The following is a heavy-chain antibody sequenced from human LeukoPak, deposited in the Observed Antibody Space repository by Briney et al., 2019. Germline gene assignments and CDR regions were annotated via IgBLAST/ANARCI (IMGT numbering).Heavy chain of an antibody. D-gene: IGHD6-19*01. CDR3: ARHGSGWSFDY. V-gene: IGHV4-59*08. J-gene: IGHJ4*02. Sequence: PSETLSLTCTVSGAISSYYWSWIRQPPGKGLEWIGYIYDSRRTNYNPSLKSRVTMSIDTSQNPFSLNLSSVTAADTAVYYCARHGSGWSFDYWGRGTLVPVSS. CDR2: IYDSRRT. CDR1: GAISSYY.